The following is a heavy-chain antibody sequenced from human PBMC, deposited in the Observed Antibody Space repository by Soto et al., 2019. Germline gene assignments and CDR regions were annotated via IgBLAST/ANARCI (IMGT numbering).Heavy chain of an antibody. CDR2: ISYDGSNK. Sequence: GGSLRLSCAASGFTFSSYGMHWVRQAPGKGLEWVAVISYDGSNKYYADSVKGRFTISRXXSKNTLYLQMNSLRAEDTAVYYGPTTKIVVVAAPPWRAEPEKYGMGVWGQGTTVTVPS. CDR1: GFTFSSYG. V-gene: IGHV3-30*03. CDR3: PTTKIVVVAAPPWRAEPEKYGMGV. J-gene: IGHJ6*02. D-gene: IGHD2-15*01.